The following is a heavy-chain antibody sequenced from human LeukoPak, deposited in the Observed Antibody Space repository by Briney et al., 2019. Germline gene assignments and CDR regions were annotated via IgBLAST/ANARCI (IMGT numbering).Heavy chain of an antibody. CDR2: RNHRGSS. D-gene: IGHD6-19*01. J-gene: IGHJ4*02. CDR3: ARGSGSYSGAADY. CDR1: GSSFTGYY. V-gene: IGHV4-34*01. Sequence: SETLSLTCSVHGSSFTGYYWSWIRQPPGKGLEWIGERNHRGSSYFNPSFESRVTISLDMSRKQFSLNLTSVTAADTAFHYCARGSGSYSGAADYWGQGTLVTVSS.